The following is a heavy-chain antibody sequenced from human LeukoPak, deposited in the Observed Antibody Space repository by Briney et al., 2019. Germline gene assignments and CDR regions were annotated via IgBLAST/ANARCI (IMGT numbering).Heavy chain of an antibody. D-gene: IGHD6-6*01. V-gene: IGHV3-53*01. CDR1: GFTVSSNY. CDR2: IYSGGST. J-gene: IGHJ4*02. CDR3: ASGDGSSFYYFDY. Sequence: GGSLRLSCAASGFTVSSNYMSWVRQAPGKGLGWVSVIYSGGSTYYADSVKGRFTISRDNSKNTLYLQMNSLRAEDTAVYYCASGDGSSFYYFDYWGQGTLVTVSS.